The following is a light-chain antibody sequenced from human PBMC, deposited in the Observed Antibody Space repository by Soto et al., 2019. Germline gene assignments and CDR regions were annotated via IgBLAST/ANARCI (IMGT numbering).Light chain of an antibody. CDR3: QLRSNWPT. CDR2: AAS. V-gene: IGKV1-39*01. J-gene: IGKJ3*01. Sequence: DIQMTQSPSSLSASVGDRVTITCRASQSISSYLNWYQQKPGKAPKLLIYAASSLQSGVPSRFSGSGSGTDFTLTISSLQPEDFAVYFCQLRSNWPTFGPGTKVDIK. CDR1: QSISSY.